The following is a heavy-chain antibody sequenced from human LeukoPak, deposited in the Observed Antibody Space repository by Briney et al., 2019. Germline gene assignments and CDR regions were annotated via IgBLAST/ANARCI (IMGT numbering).Heavy chain of an antibody. J-gene: IGHJ4*02. CDR2: IRSKPYGGTT. V-gene: IGHV3-49*04. CDR3: TRGDYYDSSGYYLLFDY. CDR1: GFPFGDYG. Sequence: GRSLRLSCTASGFPFGDYGMSWVRHAPGEGLGWVGFIRSKPYGGTTEYAASVKGRFTISRDDSESIAYLQMNSLQTEDTAVYYCTRGDYYDSSGYYLLFDYWGQGTLVTVSS. D-gene: IGHD3-22*01.